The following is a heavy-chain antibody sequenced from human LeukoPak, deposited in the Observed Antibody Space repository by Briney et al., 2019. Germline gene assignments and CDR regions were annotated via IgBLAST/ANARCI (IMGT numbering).Heavy chain of an antibody. Sequence: ASVKVSCKASGYTFPNYDINWVRQATGQGLEWMGWMNFNSGNTGYAQKFQGRVTMTTNTPISTVYMELSSLKSEDTAIYYCAKVGLGNTAIHIWGQGTMVTVSS. V-gene: IGHV1-8*01. D-gene: IGHD5-18*01. CDR2: MNFNSGNT. J-gene: IGHJ3*02. CDR1: GYTFPNYD. CDR3: AKVGLGNTAIHI.